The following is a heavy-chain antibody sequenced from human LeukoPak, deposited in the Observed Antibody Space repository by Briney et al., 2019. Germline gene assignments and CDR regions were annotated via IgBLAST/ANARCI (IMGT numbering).Heavy chain of an antibody. CDR3: ARGAGCSGGSCYSKDFDY. D-gene: IGHD2-15*01. V-gene: IGHV4-61*02. J-gene: IGHJ4*02. CDR1: GGSISSGSYY. CDR2: IYTSGST. Sequence: SETLSLTCTVSGGSISSGSYYWSWIRQPAGKGLEWIGRIYTSGSTNYNPSLKSRVTISVDTSKNQFSLKLSSVTAADTAVYYCARGAGCSGGSCYSKDFDYWGQGTLVTVSS.